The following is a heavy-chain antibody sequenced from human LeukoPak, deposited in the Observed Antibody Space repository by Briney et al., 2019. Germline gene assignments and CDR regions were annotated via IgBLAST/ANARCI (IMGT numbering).Heavy chain of an antibody. CDR2: INWNGGST. J-gene: IGHJ3*02. CDR3: ARSTYCSSTSCYKSGAFDI. V-gene: IGHV3-20*04. Sequence: GGSLRLSCAASGFTIDDYGMSWVRQAPGKGLEWVSGINWNGGSTGYADSVKGRFTISRDNAKNSLYLQMNSLRAEDTALYYCARSTYCSSTSCYKSGAFDIWGQGTMVTVSS. CDR1: GFTIDDYG. D-gene: IGHD2-2*02.